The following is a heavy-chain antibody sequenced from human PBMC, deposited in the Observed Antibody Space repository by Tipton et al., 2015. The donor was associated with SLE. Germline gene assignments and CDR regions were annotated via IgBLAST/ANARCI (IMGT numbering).Heavy chain of an antibody. D-gene: IGHD1-14*01. CDR1: GFTFNTYS. Sequence: SLRLSCAASGFTFNTYSIHCVRQAPGKGLEWVALIYSGSDTTYYADSVKGRFTISRDNSKNTLYLQLNSLRVEDTAVYYCAKNRGMESSWGQGTLVTVSS. J-gene: IGHJ5*02. V-gene: IGHV3-23*03. CDR3: AKNRGMESS. CDR2: IYSGSDTT.